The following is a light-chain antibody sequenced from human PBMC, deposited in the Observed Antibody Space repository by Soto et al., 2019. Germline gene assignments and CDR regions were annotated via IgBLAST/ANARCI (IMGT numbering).Light chain of an antibody. J-gene: IGLJ1*01. CDR2: EGT. V-gene: IGLV2-23*01. CDR1: SSDVGSYNL. CDR3: CSYAGSSSYV. Sequence: QSVLTQPASVSGSPGQSITIPCTGTSSDVGSYNLVSWFQHHPGKAPKLLIYEGTKRPSGVSNRFSGSKSGNTASLKISGLQAEDEADYYCCSYAGSSSYVFGTGTKVTVL.